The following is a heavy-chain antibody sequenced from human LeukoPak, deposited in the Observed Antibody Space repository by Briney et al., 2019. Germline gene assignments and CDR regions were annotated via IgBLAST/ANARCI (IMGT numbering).Heavy chain of an antibody. V-gene: IGHV4-30-2*01. CDR1: GGSISSGGYY. J-gene: IGHJ4*02. CDR2: IYHSGST. Sequence: SQTLSLTCTVSGGSISSGGYYWSWIQQPPGKGLEWIGYIYHSGSTYYNPSLKSRVTISVDRSKNQFSLKLSSVTAADTAVYYCARDRVDTAMVSFDYWGQGTLVTVSS. D-gene: IGHD5-18*01. CDR3: ARDRVDTAMVSFDY.